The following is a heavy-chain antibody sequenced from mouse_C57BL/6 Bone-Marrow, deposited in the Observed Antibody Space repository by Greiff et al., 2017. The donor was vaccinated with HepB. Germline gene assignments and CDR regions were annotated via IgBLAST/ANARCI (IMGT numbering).Heavy chain of an antibody. V-gene: IGHV5-4*01. D-gene: IGHD3-2*02. CDR3: ERDSVQAWFAD. CDR1: GFTFSSYA. J-gene: IGHJ3*01. CDR2: ISGGGSYT. Sequence: EVQVVESGGGLVKPGGSLKLSCAASGFTFSSYAMSWVRQTPEKRLEWVATISGGGSYTYYPDNVKGRFTISRDNAKNNLYLQMSHLKSEDTAMECCERDSVQAWFADWGQGTLVTVSA.